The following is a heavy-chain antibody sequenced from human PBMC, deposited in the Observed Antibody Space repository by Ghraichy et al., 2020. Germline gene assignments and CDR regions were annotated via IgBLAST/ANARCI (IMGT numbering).Heavy chain of an antibody. CDR2: INPNSGGT. V-gene: IGHV1-2*02. CDR3: ARDLQYYYDSSGYSAFDI. J-gene: IGHJ3*02. D-gene: IGHD3-22*01. Sequence: ASVKVSCKASGYTFTGYYMHWVRQAPGQGLEWMGWINPNSGGTNYAQKFQGRVTMTRDTSISTAYMELSRLRSDDTAVYYCARDLQYYYDSSGYSAFDIWGQGTMVTVSS. CDR1: GYTFTGYY.